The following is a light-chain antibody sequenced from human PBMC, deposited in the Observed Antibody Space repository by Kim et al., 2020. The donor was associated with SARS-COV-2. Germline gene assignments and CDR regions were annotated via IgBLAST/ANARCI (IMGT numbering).Light chain of an antibody. J-gene: IGKJ2*01. CDR3: QQSYTTPYT. CDR1: QNIATY. V-gene: IGKV1-39*01. Sequence: SASVGDRINITCRTKQNIATYLHWYQQKPGKAPNLLIYASSSLESGVPSRFSGSGSVTDFTLTIASLQPEDFATYYCQQSYTTPYTFGQGTKLEIK. CDR2: ASS.